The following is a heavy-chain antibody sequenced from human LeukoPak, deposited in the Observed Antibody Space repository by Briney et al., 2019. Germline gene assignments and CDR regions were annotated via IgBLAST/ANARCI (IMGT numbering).Heavy chain of an antibody. CDR1: GFTFSTYS. D-gene: IGHD4-17*01. CDR3: ARDYGDFMSVFDY. Sequence: PGRSLRLSRAASGFTFSTYSMNWVRQAPGKGLEWVSYISSSSSTIFYADSVKGRFTVSRDNAKNSLYLQMNTLRDEDTAVYYCARDYGDFMSVFDYWGQGTLVTVSS. V-gene: IGHV3-48*02. CDR2: ISSSSSTI. J-gene: IGHJ4*02.